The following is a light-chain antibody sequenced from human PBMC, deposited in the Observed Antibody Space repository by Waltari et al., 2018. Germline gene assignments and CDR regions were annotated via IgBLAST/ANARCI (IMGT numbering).Light chain of an antibody. CDR3: QQYGSSLLT. Sequence: EIVLTQSPGTLSLSPGERATHSCRASQIVSSSYLAWYQQNPGQAPRLLIYGASSRATGIPDRFSGSGSGTDFTLTISRLEPEDFAVYYCQQYGSSLLTFGGGTKVEIK. CDR2: GAS. CDR1: QIVSSSY. J-gene: IGKJ4*01. V-gene: IGKV3-20*01.